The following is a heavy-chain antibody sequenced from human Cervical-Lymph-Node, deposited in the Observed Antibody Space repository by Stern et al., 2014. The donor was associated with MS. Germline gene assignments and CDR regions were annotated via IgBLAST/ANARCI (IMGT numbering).Heavy chain of an antibody. CDR1: GYTFTSYY. J-gene: IGHJ4*02. CDR3: ARASIAVAVHLDY. CDR2: INPSGGST. V-gene: IGHV1-46*01. Sequence: QLVESGAEVKNPGASVKVSCKASGYTFTSYYMHWVRQTPGQWLEWMGIINPSGGSTSYAQKFQGRVTMTRDTSTSTVYMELSSLRSEDTAVYYCARASIAVAVHLDYWGQGTLVTVSS. D-gene: IGHD6-19*01.